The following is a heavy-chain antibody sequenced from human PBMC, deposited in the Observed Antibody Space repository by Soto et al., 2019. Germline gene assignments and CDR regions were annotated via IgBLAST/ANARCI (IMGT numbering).Heavy chain of an antibody. V-gene: IGHV3-30*18. CDR1: GFTFSNYG. CDR2: ISSDGTDK. Sequence: VQLVESGGGVVQPGRSLRLSCAASGFTFSNYGMHWVRQAPGKGLEWVTTISSDGTDKYYANSVKGRFTISRHNSKNSLNPQMNRLRTEDTAVYYLANGRRTALKILGDWGEGTLVTVAS. J-gene: IGHJ4*02. CDR3: ANGRRTALKILGD. D-gene: IGHD5-18*01.